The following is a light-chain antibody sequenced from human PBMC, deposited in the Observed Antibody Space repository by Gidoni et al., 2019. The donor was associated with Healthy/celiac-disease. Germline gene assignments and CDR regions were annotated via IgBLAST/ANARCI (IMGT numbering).Light chain of an antibody. CDR2: EVS. J-gene: IGLJ3*02. Sequence: QSALTQPPSASGSPGQSVTISCTGTSRDVGGYHYVSWYQQHPGKAPKLMIYEVSKRPSGVPYRFSGSKSGNTASLTVSGLQAEDEADYYCSSYAGSNNLGFGGGTKLTVL. CDR3: SSYAGSNNLG. CDR1: SRDVGGYHY. V-gene: IGLV2-8*01.